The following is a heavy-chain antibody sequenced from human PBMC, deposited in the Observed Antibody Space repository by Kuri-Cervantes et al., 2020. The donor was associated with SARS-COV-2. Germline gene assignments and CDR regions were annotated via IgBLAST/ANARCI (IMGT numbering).Heavy chain of an antibody. CDR1: GFTFDDYG. Sequence: GGSLRLSCAASGFTFDDYGMSWVRQAPGKGLEWVSGINWNGGSTGYADSVKGRFTISRDNAKNSLYLQMNSLRAEDTALYYCARDLSDSSTPPHDPWGQGTLVTVSS. D-gene: IGHD2-2*01. J-gene: IGHJ5*02. V-gene: IGHV3-20*04. CDR2: INWNGGST. CDR3: ARDLSDSSTPPHDP.